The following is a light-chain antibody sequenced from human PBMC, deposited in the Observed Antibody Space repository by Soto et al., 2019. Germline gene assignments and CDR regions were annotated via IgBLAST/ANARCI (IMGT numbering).Light chain of an antibody. CDR3: SSYTTTSTLV. J-gene: IGLJ2*01. V-gene: IGLV2-14*01. CDR1: SGDIGAYKH. CDR2: EVS. Sequence: QSALTQPASVSGSPGQSISISCAGTSGDIGAYKHVSWYQQHPGKAPKLLIYEVSNRPAGVSNRFSGSKSGNTASLTISSLQAEDEADYYCSSYTTTSTLVFGGGTKLTVL.